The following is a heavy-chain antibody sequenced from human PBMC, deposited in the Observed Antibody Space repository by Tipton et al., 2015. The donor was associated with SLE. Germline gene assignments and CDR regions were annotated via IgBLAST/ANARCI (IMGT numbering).Heavy chain of an antibody. CDR3: ARAWVTAAGFWFDP. D-gene: IGHD6-13*01. V-gene: IGHV4-34*01. CDR1: GGSFSGYY. J-gene: IGHJ5*02. CDR2: IYHSGST. Sequence: TLSLTCAVYGGSFSGYYWSWIRQPPGKGLEWIGEIYHSGSTNYNPSLKSRVTTSVDTSKNQFHLKLSSVTAADTAVYFCARAWVTAAGFWFDPWGQGTLVTVSS.